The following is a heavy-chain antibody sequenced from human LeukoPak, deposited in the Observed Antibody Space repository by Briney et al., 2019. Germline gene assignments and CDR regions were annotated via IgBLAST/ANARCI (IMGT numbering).Heavy chain of an antibody. CDR1: RFTFSDYY. D-gene: IGHD6-19*01. Sequence: GGSLRLSCAASRFTFSDYYMSWIRQAPGKGLEWVSYISSSGSTIYYADSVKGRFTISRDNAKNSLYLQMNSLRAEDTAVYYCARDRSSGWSYGMDVWGQGTTVTVSS. CDR2: ISSSGSTI. CDR3: ARDRSSGWSYGMDV. V-gene: IGHV3-11*01. J-gene: IGHJ6*02.